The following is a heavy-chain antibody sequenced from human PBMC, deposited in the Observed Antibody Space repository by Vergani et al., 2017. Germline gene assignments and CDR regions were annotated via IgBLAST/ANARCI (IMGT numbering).Heavy chain of an antibody. CDR1: GFTFSRHW. V-gene: IGHV3-74*02. J-gene: IGHJ5*01. Sequence: VQLVESGGGVVQPGGSLRLSCIASGFTFSRHWMHWVRQAPGKGLVWVSRVNPEGTNTPYADSVKGRFTISRDNAKNTLYMEMNSLRGDDTAIYYCVRARCSGPCFMSNWFDSWGQGTLVTVSS. CDR2: VNPEGTNT. D-gene: IGHD5-12*01. CDR3: VRARCSGPCFMSNWFDS.